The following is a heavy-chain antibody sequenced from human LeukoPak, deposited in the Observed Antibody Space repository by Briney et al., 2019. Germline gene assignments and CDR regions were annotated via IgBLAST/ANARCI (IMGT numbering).Heavy chain of an antibody. CDR2: LGTNGDA. CDR3: AREWRGIASHYHGMDV. V-gene: IGHV3-13*01. Sequence: GGSLRLSCAASGFTFSSYGMHWVRQAAGRGLEWVSALGTNGDAYYLGSVRGRFTISRENVKNSLYLQMNSLGVEDTAVYYCAREWRGIASHYHGMDVWGQGTTVTVSS. CDR1: GFTFSSYG. J-gene: IGHJ6*02. D-gene: IGHD6-6*01.